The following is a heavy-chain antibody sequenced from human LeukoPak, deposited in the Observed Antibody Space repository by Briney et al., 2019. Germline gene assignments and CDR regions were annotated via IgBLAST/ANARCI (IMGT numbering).Heavy chain of an antibody. V-gene: IGHV3-7*01. CDR1: GFTFSSYC. Sequence: GGSLRLSCAASGFTFSSYCMSWVRQAPGKGLEWVANIKQDGSEKYYVDSVEGRFTISRDNAKNSLYLQMNSLRAEDTAVYYCARQDYWGQGTLVTVSS. J-gene: IGHJ4*02. CDR3: ARQDY. CDR2: IKQDGSEK.